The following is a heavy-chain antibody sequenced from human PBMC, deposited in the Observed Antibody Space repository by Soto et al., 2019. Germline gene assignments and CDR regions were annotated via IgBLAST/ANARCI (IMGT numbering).Heavy chain of an antibody. CDR1: GFTVSSNY. J-gene: IGHJ6*02. V-gene: IGHV3-53*01. CDR3: ARDPPATGHGMDV. Sequence: PGGSLRLSCAASGFTVSSNYMSWVRQAPGKGLEWVSVIYSGGSTYYADSVRGRFTISRDNSKNTLYLQMKSLRAEDTAVYYCARDPPATGHGMDVWGQGTKVTVSS. CDR2: IYSGGST.